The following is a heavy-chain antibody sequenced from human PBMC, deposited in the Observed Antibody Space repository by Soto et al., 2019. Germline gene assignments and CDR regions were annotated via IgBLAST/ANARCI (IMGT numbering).Heavy chain of an antibody. V-gene: IGHV3-74*01. Sequence: GGSLRLSCAASGFTFSNYWMHWVRQAPGKGLVWVSRIKSDESYTNYADSVKGRFTISRDNAKNTLFLQMDSLRAEDTAVYYCARDHYYDSGDYYSYYYYGMDVWGQGTTVTVSS. CDR2: IKSDESYT. J-gene: IGHJ6*02. CDR1: GFTFSNYW. D-gene: IGHD3-22*01. CDR3: ARDHYYDSGDYYSYYYYGMDV.